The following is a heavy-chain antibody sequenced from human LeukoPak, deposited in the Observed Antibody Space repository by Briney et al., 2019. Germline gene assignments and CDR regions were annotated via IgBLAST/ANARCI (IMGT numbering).Heavy chain of an antibody. J-gene: IGHJ2*01. D-gene: IGHD6-13*01. Sequence: GGSLRLSCTASGFTFGAFAMSWVRQPPGKGLEWVSFIRSKAYGGTTEYAASVKGRFTISRDDSKSIAYLQMNSLKTEDTAVYYCTRDNAAAGSYWYFDLWGRGTLVTVSS. CDR2: IRSKAYGGTT. CDR3: TRDNAAAGSYWYFDL. V-gene: IGHV3-49*04. CDR1: GFTFGAFA.